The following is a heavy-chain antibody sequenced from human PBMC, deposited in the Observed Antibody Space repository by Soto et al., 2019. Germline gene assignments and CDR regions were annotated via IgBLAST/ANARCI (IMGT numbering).Heavy chain of an antibody. D-gene: IGHD5-12*01. J-gene: IGHJ3*02. Sequence: PSETLSLTCTVSGGSVSSGAYYWTWIRQRPGKGLEWIGYIYYSASTYYSPSLKSRLSISLDTSKNQFSLRLSSVTAADTAMYYCARARLRAVYAFDIWGQGTMVTVSS. V-gene: IGHV4-31*03. CDR1: GGSVSSGAYY. CDR2: IYYSAST. CDR3: ARARLRAVYAFDI.